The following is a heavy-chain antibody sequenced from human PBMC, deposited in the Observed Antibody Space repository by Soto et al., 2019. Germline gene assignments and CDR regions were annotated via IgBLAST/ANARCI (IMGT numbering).Heavy chain of an antibody. CDR1: GFTFRGDA. CDR2: VSGSGEMT. Sequence: EVQLLESGGDLVQPGGSLRLACVASGFTFRGDAMSWVRQAPGKGLEWVSSVSGSGEMTHYADSVKGRFTLSRDNSKNMLYLHMESLRVDDTAVYYCARSEMTYNWNDWGQGTLVTVSS. D-gene: IGHD1-20*01. J-gene: IGHJ4*02. V-gene: IGHV3-23*01. CDR3: ARSEMTYNWND.